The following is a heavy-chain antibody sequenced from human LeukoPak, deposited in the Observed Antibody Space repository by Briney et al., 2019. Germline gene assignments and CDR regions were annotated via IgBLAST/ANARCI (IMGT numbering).Heavy chain of an antibody. CDR2: INHSGST. CDR1: GGSFSGYY. D-gene: IGHD4-17*01. Sequence: SETLSLTCAVYGGSFSGYYWSWIRQPPGKGLEWIGEINHSGSTNYNPSLKSRVTISVDTSENQFSLKLSSVTAADTAVYYCARGGDYGDYRYGVDYWGQGTLVTVSS. V-gene: IGHV4-34*01. CDR3: ARGGDYGDYRYGVDY. J-gene: IGHJ4*02.